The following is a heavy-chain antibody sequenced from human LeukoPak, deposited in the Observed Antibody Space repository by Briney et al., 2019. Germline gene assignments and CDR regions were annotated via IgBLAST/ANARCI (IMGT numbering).Heavy chain of an antibody. CDR1: GFTFNSHA. Sequence: GGSLRLSCAASGFTFNSHAMSWVRQAPGKGLEWVSVISYSGYNTYYADSVKGRFTISRDNSKNTLFLQMNSLIAEDTAVYYCAKSSVTPRWGFFESWGQGTLVTVSS. CDR3: AKSSVTPRWGFFES. CDR2: ISYSGYNT. V-gene: IGHV3-23*01. J-gene: IGHJ4*02. D-gene: IGHD2-21*01.